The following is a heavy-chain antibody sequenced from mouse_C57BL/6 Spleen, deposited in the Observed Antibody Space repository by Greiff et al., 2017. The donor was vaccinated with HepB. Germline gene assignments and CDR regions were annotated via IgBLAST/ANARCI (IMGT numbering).Heavy chain of an antibody. CDR1: GYTFTSYW. D-gene: IGHD1-1*01. Sequence: QVQLQQPGAELVKPGASVKLSCKASGYTFTSYWMQWVKQRPGQGLEWIGEIDPSDSYTNYNQKFKGKATLTVDTSSSTAYMQLSSLTSEDSAVYYCARFRYGSSRYFDVWGTGTTVTVSS. CDR2: IDPSDSYT. CDR3: ARFRYGSSRYFDV. V-gene: IGHV1-50*01. J-gene: IGHJ1*03.